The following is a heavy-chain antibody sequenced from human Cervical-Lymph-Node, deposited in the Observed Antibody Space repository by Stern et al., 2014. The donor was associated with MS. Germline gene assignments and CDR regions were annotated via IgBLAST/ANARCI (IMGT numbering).Heavy chain of an antibody. CDR1: GGSSSRYY. D-gene: IGHD3-16*02. J-gene: IGHJ4*02. V-gene: IGHV4-59*01. CDR2: TYYSGST. Sequence: QVQLQESGPRLVKPSETLSLTCTVSGGSSSRYYWSWIRQPPGKGLEWIGYTYYSGSTNYNPSLKSRVTISVDTSKNQVSLKLSSVTAADTAVYYCARGSMGDYDYVWGSYRQYYFDYWGQGTLVTVSS. CDR3: ARGSMGDYDYVWGSYRQYYFDY.